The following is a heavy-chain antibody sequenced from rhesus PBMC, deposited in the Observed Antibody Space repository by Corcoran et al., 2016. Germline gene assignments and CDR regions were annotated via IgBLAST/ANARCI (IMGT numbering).Heavy chain of an antibody. CDR3: AREDATAGTEGGFDC. CDR1: GGSISGYYY. D-gene: IGHD6-25*01. Sequence: QVKLQQWGEGLVKPSETLSLTCAVYGGSISGYYYWGWIRQAPGKGLEWIGNVVGKSTNTKYNPSLKHQVTISKDTSKKQFALSLTSVTAADTAVYYCAREDATAGTEGGFDCWGQVVLVIVSS. V-gene: IGHV4-73*01. J-gene: IGHJ4*01. CDR2: VVGKSTNT.